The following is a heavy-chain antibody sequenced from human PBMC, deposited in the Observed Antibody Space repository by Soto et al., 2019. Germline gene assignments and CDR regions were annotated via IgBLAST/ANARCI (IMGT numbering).Heavy chain of an antibody. CDR3: ARGVSSIAALDWFDP. J-gene: IGHJ5*02. CDR2: IWYDGSNK. CDR1: GFTFSSYG. Sequence: GGSLRLSCAASGFTFSSYGMHWVRQAPGKGLEWVAVIWYDGSNKYYADSVKGRFTISRDNSKNTLYLQMNSLRAEDTAVYYCARGVSSIAALDWFDPWGQGTLVTVSS. D-gene: IGHD6-6*01. V-gene: IGHV3-33*01.